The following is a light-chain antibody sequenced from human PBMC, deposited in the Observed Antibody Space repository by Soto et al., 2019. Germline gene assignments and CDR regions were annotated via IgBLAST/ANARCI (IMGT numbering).Light chain of an antibody. CDR1: QSVNSY. V-gene: IGKV3-11*01. CDR3: QQRYNWPLT. J-gene: IGKJ4*01. CDR2: DAS. Sequence: EIVLTQSPATLSLSPGERATLSCRASQSVNSYLAWYQQKSGQAPRLLIYDASNRATGIPARFSGSGSGTDFTLTISSLEAEDFAVYYCQQRYNWPLTFGGGTKVEIK.